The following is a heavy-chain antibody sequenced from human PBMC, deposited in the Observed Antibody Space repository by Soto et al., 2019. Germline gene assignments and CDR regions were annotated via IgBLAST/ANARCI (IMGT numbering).Heavy chain of an antibody. D-gene: IGHD2-21*02. Sequence: SETLSLTCTVSGGSISSYYWSWIRQPPGKGLEWIGYIYYSGSTNYNPSLKSRVTISVDTSKNQFSLKLSSVTAADTAVYYCARDSPXNCGGDCYRGWFDPWGQGTLVTVSS. CDR3: ARDSPXNCGGDCYRGWFDP. J-gene: IGHJ5*02. CDR1: GGSISSYY. CDR2: IYYSGST. V-gene: IGHV4-59*01.